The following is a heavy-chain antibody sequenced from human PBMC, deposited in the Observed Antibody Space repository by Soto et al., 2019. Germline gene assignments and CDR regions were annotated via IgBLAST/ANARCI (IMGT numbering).Heavy chain of an antibody. CDR1: GGSISGIIYY. Sequence: QVQLHESGPGLVKPSETLSLTCLVSGGSISGIIYYWGWIRQPPGKGLEWIGRVYSDGSTYYNPSLKSRVTISVATSISQFSLRLSSVTAADTALYFCARGGISAIYQLPPFAPCGQGPLVPVSS. CDR2: VYSDGST. CDR3: ARGGISAIYQLPPFAP. J-gene: IGHJ5*02. D-gene: IGHD2-2*01. V-gene: IGHV4-39*01.